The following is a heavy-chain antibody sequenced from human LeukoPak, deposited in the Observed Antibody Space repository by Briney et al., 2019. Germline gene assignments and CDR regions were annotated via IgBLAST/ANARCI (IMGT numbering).Heavy chain of an antibody. CDR2: IYYSGST. V-gene: IGHV4-30-4*08. CDR3: ARDLVSITGTEGDY. J-gene: IGHJ4*02. D-gene: IGHD1-14*01. CDR1: GGSISSGDYY. Sequence: SQTLSLTCTVSGGSISSGDYYWSWIRQPPGKGLEWIGYIYYSGSTYYNPSLKSRVTISVDTSKNQFSLKLSSVTAADTAVYYCARDLVSITGTEGDYWGQGTLVTVSS.